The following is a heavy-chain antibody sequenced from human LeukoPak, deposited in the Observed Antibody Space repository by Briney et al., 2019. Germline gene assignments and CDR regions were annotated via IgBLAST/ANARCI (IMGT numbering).Heavy chain of an antibody. D-gene: IGHD2-8*01. CDR3: ARDRAMAGTNDAFDI. V-gene: IGHV4-4*07. Sequence: PSETLSLTCTASGGSISSYYWSWIRQPAGKGREWSGRIYTSGSTNYNPSLKSRVTMSVDTSKNQFSLKLSSVTAADTAVYYCARDRAMAGTNDAFDIWGQGTMVTVSS. CDR2: IYTSGST. J-gene: IGHJ3*02. CDR1: GGSISSYY.